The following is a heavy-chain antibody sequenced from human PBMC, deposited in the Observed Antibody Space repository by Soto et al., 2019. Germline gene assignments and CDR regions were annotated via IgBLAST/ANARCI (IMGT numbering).Heavy chain of an antibody. CDR3: VRSGYLNRDFDF. V-gene: IGHV1-18*04. J-gene: IGHJ4*02. CDR1: GYSFSSYG. D-gene: IGHD3-22*01. Sequence: ASVKVSCKASGYSFSSYGISWVRQAPGQGLEWMGWISASGDTNYAQKLQGRVTVTADTSTSTAYMELRSLRSDDTAMYYCVRSGYLNRDFDFWGQGTLVTVSS. CDR2: ISASGDT.